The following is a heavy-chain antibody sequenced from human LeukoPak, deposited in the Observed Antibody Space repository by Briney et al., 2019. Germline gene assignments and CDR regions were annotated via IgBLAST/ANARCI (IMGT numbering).Heavy chain of an antibody. CDR3: ATEPYYYFCSSCYNYYYYYMDV. CDR1: GGSFSGYY. Sequence: SETLSLTCAVYGGSFSGYYWSWIRQPPGKGLEWIGEINHSGSTNYNPSLKSRVTISVDTSKNQFSLKLSSVTAADTAVYYCATEPYYYFCSSCYNYYYYYMDVWGKGTTVTVSS. CDR2: INHSGST. D-gene: IGHD3-3*01. J-gene: IGHJ6*03. V-gene: IGHV4-34*01.